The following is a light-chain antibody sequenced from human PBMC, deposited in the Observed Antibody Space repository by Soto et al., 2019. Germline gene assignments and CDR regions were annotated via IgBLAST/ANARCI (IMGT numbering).Light chain of an antibody. CDR1: QDISNY. CDR3: QQSYSTPIT. CDR2: DAS. Sequence: DIQMTQSPSSLSASVGDRVTITCQASQDISNYLNWYQQKPGKAPKLLIYDASNLETGVPSRFSGSGSGTDFTLTISYLQSEDFGTYYCQQSYSTPITFGQGTRLEN. J-gene: IGKJ5*01. V-gene: IGKV1-33*01.